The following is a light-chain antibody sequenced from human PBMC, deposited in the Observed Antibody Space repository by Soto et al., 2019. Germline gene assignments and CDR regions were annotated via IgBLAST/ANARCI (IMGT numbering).Light chain of an antibody. Sequence: ERVMTQSPATLSVSPGESATLSCRASQSISTKLAWYQQKPGQTPRFLFYDASTRSGDIPARFSGSGSGTEFTLTISSLQSEDFAVYYCQQYSDWPLTFGPGTRLEIK. CDR2: DAS. V-gene: IGKV3-15*01. CDR1: QSISTK. J-gene: IGKJ5*01. CDR3: QQYSDWPLT.